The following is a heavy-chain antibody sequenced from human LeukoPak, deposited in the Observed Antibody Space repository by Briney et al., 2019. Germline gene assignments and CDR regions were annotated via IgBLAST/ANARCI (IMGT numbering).Heavy chain of an antibody. D-gene: IGHD3-9*01. CDR2: ISTYNADT. CDR3: ARDRGRVTGYFY. Sequence: ASVKVSCKASGYTFTSYGISWVRQAPGQGLEWMGWISTYNADTDYAQKFQGRVTMTTETSTSTAYMELRSLRSDDTAVYYCARDRGRVTGYFYWGQGTLVTVSS. J-gene: IGHJ4*02. CDR1: GYTFTSYG. V-gene: IGHV1-18*01.